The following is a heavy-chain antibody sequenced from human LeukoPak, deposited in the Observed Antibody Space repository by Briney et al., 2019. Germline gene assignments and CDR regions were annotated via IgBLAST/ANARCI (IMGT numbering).Heavy chain of an antibody. CDR3: ARDPAYGALDY. V-gene: IGHV3-7*01. CDR1: GFTFSASW. J-gene: IGHJ4*02. D-gene: IGHD4-17*01. Sequence: GGSLRLSCAASGFTFSASWMTWVRQAPGRGLERVANVDPDANTKNYLDSVKGRFTISRDNARNSLYLQMNSLRAEDTAIYYCARDPAYGALDYWGQGTLVTVSS. CDR2: VDPDANTK.